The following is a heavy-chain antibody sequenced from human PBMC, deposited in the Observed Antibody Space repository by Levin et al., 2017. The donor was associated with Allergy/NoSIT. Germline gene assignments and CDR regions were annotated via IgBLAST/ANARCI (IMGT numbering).Heavy chain of an antibody. V-gene: IGHV3-74*01. CDR3: ARDGYTTYYYGSGTFDY. Sequence: SCAASGFTFSSYWMHWVRQAPGKGLVWVSRINSDGSSTSYADSVKGRFTISRDNAKNTLYLQMNSLRAEDTAVYYCARDGYTTYYYGSGTFDYWGQGTLVTVSS. CDR2: INSDGSST. D-gene: IGHD3-10*01. CDR1: GFTFSSYW. J-gene: IGHJ4*02.